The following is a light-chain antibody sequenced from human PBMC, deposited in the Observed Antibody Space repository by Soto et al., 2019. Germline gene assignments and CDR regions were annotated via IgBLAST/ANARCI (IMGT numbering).Light chain of an antibody. CDR2: EVS. CDR3: CSYAGSSTYVV. J-gene: IGLJ2*01. Sequence: QSALTQPASVSGSPGQSITISCTGTSSDVGSYNLVSWYQQHPGKAPQLMIYEVSKRPSGVSNRFSGSKSGNTASLTISGLQAEDEADYYCCSYAGSSTYVVFGGGTQLTVL. V-gene: IGLV2-23*02. CDR1: SSDVGSYNL.